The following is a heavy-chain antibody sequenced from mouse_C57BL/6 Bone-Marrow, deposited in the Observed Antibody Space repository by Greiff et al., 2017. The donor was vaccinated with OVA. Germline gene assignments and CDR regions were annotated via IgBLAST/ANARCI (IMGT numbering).Heavy chain of an antibody. CDR1: GYTFTEYT. CDR2: FYPGSGSI. J-gene: IGHJ1*03. D-gene: IGHD2-1*01. Sequence: QVQLQQSGAELVKPGASVKLSCKASGYTFTEYTIHWVKQRSGQGLEWIGWFYPGSGSIKYNEKFKDKATLTADKSSSTVYMELSRLTSEDSAVYYCARKGLYYGNYCWYFDVWGTGTTVTVSS. CDR3: ARKGLYYGNYCWYFDV. V-gene: IGHV1-62-2*01.